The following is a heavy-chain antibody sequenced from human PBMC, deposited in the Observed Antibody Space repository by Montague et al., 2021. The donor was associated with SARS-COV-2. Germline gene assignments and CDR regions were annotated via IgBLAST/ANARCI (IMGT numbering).Heavy chain of an antibody. CDR1: GGSISSYY. CDR2: IYYSGST. Sequence: SETLSLTCTVSGGSISSYYWSWIRQPPGKGLEWIGYIYYSGSTNYNPSLKSRVTISVDTSKNQFSLKLSSVTAADTAVYYCARLARGEYYDFWSGSHENPHYYYGMDVWGQGTTVPVSS. V-gene: IGHV4-59*08. J-gene: IGHJ6*02. D-gene: IGHD3-3*01. CDR3: ARLARGEYYDFWSGSHENPHYYYGMDV.